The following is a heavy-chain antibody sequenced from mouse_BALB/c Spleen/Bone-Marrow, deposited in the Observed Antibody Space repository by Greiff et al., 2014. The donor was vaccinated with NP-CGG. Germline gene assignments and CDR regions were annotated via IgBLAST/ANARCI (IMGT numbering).Heavy chain of an antibody. J-gene: IGHJ4*01. Sequence: QVQLQQPGPELVKPGASEKISCTGSGYAFSSSWMNWVKQRPGQGLEWIGRIYPGDGDTNSNGRFKGKATLTADRSSNTAYMQLSSLTSVDSAVYFCARSAYYGSSYGAMDYWGQGTSVTVSS. CDR2: IYPGDGDT. CDR3: ARSAYYGSSYGAMDY. D-gene: IGHD1-1*01. CDR1: GYAFSSSW. V-gene: IGHV1-82*01.